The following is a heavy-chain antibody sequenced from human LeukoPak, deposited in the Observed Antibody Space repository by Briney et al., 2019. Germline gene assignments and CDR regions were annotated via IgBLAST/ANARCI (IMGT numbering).Heavy chain of an antibody. CDR3: ARDRLYRDSSGYPPDY. D-gene: IGHD3-22*01. CDR2: IKQDGSEK. J-gene: IGHJ4*02. Sequence: GGSLRLSCAASGFTFSSYWMSWVRQAPGKGLEWVANIKQDGSEKYYVDSVKGRFTISRDNAKNSLYLQMNSLRAEDTAVYYCARDRLYRDSSGYPPDYWGQGTLVTVSS. CDR1: GFTFSSYW. V-gene: IGHV3-7*01.